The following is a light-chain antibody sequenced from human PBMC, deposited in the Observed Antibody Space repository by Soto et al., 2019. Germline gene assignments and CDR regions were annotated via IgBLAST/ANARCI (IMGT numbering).Light chain of an antibody. Sequence: DIGMTQSPATLSVSPGETATLSCRASQSVSDNLAWYQQKRGQAPRLLIYGASISATGIPARFSGSGSGTEFTLTISSLQSEDFAVYYCQHYNSWPPLFGPGTKVDIK. CDR1: QSVSDN. J-gene: IGKJ3*01. CDR3: QHYNSWPPL. CDR2: GAS. V-gene: IGKV3-15*01.